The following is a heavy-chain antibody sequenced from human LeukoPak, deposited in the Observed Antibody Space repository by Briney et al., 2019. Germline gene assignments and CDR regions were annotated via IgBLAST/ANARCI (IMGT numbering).Heavy chain of an antibody. CDR3: AKDIYGSGATFDY. V-gene: IGHV3-9*01. Sequence: PGRSLRLSCAASGFTFDDYAMHWVRQAPGKGLEGVSGISWNSGSIGYADSVKGRFTISRDNAKNSLYLQMNSLRAEDTALYYCAKDIYGSGATFDYWGQGTLVTVSS. CDR1: GFTFDDYA. D-gene: IGHD3-10*01. J-gene: IGHJ4*02. CDR2: ISWNSGSI.